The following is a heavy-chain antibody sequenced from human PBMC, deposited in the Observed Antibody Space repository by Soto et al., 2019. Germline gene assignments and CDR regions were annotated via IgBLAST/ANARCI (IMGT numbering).Heavy chain of an antibody. V-gene: IGHV4-4*02. CDR3: ARSGGTFNGLDP. Sequence: QVQLQESGPGLVKPSGTLSLTCGVSGGSISSDFWWSWVRQPPGGGPEGIADIFHNGSTIYNPSLKSRVTVSVDKSRNHFSLNLTSVTVADTAMYFCARSGGTFNGLDPWGQGTLVTVSS. CDR2: IFHNGST. J-gene: IGHJ5*02. CDR1: GGSISSDFW. D-gene: IGHD1-26*01.